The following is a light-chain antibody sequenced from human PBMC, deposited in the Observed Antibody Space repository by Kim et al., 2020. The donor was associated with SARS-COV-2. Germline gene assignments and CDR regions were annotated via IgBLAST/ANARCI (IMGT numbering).Light chain of an antibody. CDR2: ANN. J-gene: IGLJ3*02. CDR3: QSYDSSLSAWV. V-gene: IGLV1-40*01. Sequence: RVASSCTGSTSNIGAGYDVHWYQQIPGTAPKLLISANNNRPSGVPDRFSVSKSDTSASLAITGLQAEDEANYYCQSYDSSLSAWVFGGGTQLTVL. CDR1: TSNIGAGYD.